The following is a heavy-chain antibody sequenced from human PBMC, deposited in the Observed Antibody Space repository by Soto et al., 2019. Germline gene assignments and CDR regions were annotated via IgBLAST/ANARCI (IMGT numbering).Heavy chain of an antibody. J-gene: IGHJ6*03. CDR3: ARDPFMVRGVIIYAGYMDV. V-gene: IGHV3-21*01. Sequence: GGSLRLSCAASGFTFSSYSMNWVRQAPGKGLEWVSSISSSSSYIYYADSVKGRFTISRDNAKNSLYLQMNSLRAEDTAVYYCARDPFMVRGVIIYAGYMDVWGKGTTVTVSS. CDR1: GFTFSSYS. D-gene: IGHD3-10*01. CDR2: ISSSSSYI.